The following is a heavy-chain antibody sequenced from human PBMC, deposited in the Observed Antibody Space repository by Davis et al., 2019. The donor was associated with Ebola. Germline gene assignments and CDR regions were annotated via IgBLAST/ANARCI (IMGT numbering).Heavy chain of an antibody. CDR1: ARSISSSSHY. CDR2: IYYSGST. V-gene: IGHV4-39*01. CDR3: ARRGHYYDSSGYYAPWYFDY. J-gene: IGHJ4*02. Sequence: PETLSPTCTVSARSISSSSHYWGWIRQPPGKGLEWIGSIYYSGSTYYNPSLKSRVTISVDTSKNQFSLKLSPVTAADTAVYYCARRGHYYDSSGYYAPWYFDYWGQGTLVTVSS. D-gene: IGHD3-22*01.